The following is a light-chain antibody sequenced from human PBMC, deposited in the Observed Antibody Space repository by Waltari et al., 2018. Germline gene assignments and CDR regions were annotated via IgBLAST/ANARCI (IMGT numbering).Light chain of an antibody. Sequence: EIQMIQSPSSVSASVGDRVTITCRASQAISSWLAWYQQKPGNSPNLLIYHASNLQSGVPSRFSGSGSGTDFTLTISSLRPEDSATYYCQQGSAFPPTFGQGTKVEIK. CDR3: QQGSAFPPT. CDR2: HAS. CDR1: QAISSW. V-gene: IGKV1-12*01. J-gene: IGKJ1*01.